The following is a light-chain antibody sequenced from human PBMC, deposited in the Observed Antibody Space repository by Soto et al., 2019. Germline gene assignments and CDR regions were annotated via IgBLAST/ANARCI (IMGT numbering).Light chain of an antibody. V-gene: IGLV2-14*01. J-gene: IGLJ2*01. Sequence: QSVLTQPASVSGSPGQSITISCTGTSSDVGAYNYVSWYQQHPGKAPKLMIYGVTNRPSGVSNRFSGSNSGNTASLTISGLQAEDEADYYCSSYTTSRIVIFGGGTKVTVL. CDR3: SSYTTSRIVI. CDR1: SSDVGAYNY. CDR2: GVT.